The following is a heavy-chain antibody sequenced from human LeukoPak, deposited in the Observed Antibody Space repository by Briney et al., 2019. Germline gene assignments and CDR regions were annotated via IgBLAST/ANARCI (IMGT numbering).Heavy chain of an antibody. CDR2: IWYDGSNK. J-gene: IGHJ4*02. V-gene: IGHV3-33*01. CDR3: ARGVGYSVTYCSSTSCYMAGFDY. D-gene: IGHD2-2*02. Sequence: GRSLRLSCAASGFTFSSYGMHWVRQAPGKGLEWVAVIWYDGSNKYYADSVKGRFTISRDNAKNSLYLQMNSLRAEDTAVYYCARGVGYSVTYCSSTSCYMAGFDYWGQGTLVTVSS. CDR1: GFTFSSYG.